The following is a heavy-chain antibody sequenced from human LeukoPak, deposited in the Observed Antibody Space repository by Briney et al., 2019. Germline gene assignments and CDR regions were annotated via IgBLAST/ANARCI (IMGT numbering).Heavy chain of an antibody. Sequence: ASVKVSCKASGYTFTGYYMHWVRQAPGQGLEWMGIINPSGGSTSYAQKFQGRVTMTRDMSTSTVYMELSSLRSEDTAVYYCARDENYYGSGSYLFDYWGQGTLVTVSS. CDR2: INPSGGST. D-gene: IGHD3-10*01. V-gene: IGHV1-46*01. CDR3: ARDENYYGSGSYLFDY. J-gene: IGHJ4*02. CDR1: GYTFTGYY.